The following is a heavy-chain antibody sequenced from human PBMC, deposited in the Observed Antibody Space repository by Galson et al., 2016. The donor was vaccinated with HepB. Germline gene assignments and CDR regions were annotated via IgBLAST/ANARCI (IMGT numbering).Heavy chain of an antibody. V-gene: IGHV3-23*01. CDR3: ARARRGYSYAGWIDQ. J-gene: IGHJ4*02. D-gene: IGHD5-18*01. CDR2: ISGTGGTT. Sequence: SLRLSCAASGFTFSNYAMSWVRQAPGKGLEWVSGISGTGGTTYYADSVKGRFTISRDNSKNTLYLRMNSLRAEDTAVYYCARARRGYSYAGWIDQWGQGTLVTVSS. CDR1: GFTFSNYA.